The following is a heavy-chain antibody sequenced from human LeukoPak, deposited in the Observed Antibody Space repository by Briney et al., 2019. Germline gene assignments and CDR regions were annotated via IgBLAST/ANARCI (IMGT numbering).Heavy chain of an antibody. CDR3: ARHGTVRGVDPDFDY. D-gene: IGHD4-17*01. CDR2: LYYTGST. J-gene: IGHJ4*02. Sequence: PSETLSLTCTVSGGSISNYYWSWIRQPPGKGLEWIAYLYYTGSTNSNPSLKSRVTISVDMSKNQFSLKLSSVTAADTAVYYCARHGTVRGVDPDFDYWGQGTPVTVSS. V-gene: IGHV4-59*08. CDR1: GGSISNYY.